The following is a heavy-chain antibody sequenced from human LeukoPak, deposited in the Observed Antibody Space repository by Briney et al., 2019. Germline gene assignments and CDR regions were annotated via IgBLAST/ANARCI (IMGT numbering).Heavy chain of an antibody. J-gene: IGHJ6*03. V-gene: IGHV4-59*12. CDR2: IYYSGST. CDR1: GGSINNYY. Sequence: SETLSLTCTVSGGSINNYYWSWIRQPPGEGLEWIGYIYYSGSTNYNPSLKSRVTMSVDTSKNQFSLKLSSVTAADTAVYYCARSPSTSYCSSTSCYIRYYYYYMDVWGKGTTVTVSS. CDR3: ARSPSTSYCSSTSCYIRYYYYYMDV. D-gene: IGHD2-2*02.